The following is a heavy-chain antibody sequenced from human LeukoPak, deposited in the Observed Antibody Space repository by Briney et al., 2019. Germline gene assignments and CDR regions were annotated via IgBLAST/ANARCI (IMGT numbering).Heavy chain of an antibody. V-gene: IGHV3-7*01. CDR3: ARYSYGGRYFDAFDI. Sequence: GGSLRLSCAASGFNFRSYWMSWVRQAPGKGLEWVANIKQDGSEKYYVDSVKGRFTISRDNAKNSLYLQMNGLRAEDTAVYYCARYSYGGRYFDAFDIWGQGTMVTVSS. J-gene: IGHJ3*02. CDR2: IKQDGSEK. CDR1: GFNFRSYW. D-gene: IGHD5-18*01.